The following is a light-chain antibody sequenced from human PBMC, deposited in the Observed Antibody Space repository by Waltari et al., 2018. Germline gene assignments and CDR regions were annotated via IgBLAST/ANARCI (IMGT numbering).Light chain of an antibody. V-gene: IGKV1-17*01. CDR2: AAS. J-gene: IGKJ1*01. Sequence: DIQMTQSPSSMSASVGDRVPITCRASQDIGHDLGWYQQQPGKAPRRLIYAASSLPSGVPSRFSGTGSGTEFTLTVSSLQPEDVATYYCLHHNNYPRTLGQGTKVEVK. CDR1: QDIGHD. CDR3: LHHNNYPRT.